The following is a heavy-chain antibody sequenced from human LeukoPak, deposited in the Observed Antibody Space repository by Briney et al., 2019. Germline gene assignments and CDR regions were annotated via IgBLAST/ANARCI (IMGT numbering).Heavy chain of an antibody. Sequence: ASVEVSCKVSGYILTELSMHWVRQAPGKGLEWMGGFDSEDGETIYAQKFQGRVTMTEDTSTDTAYMELSSLRSEDTAVYYCATDRQVVVAATRLGRWFDPWGQGTLVTVSS. J-gene: IGHJ5*02. V-gene: IGHV1-24*01. CDR2: FDSEDGET. D-gene: IGHD2-15*01. CDR3: ATDRQVVVAATRLGRWFDP. CDR1: GYILTELS.